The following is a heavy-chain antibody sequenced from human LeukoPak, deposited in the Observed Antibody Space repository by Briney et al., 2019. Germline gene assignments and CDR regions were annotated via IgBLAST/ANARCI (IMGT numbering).Heavy chain of an antibody. J-gene: IGHJ5*02. CDR1: GDTLTEYY. D-gene: IGHD2-2*01. CDR3: ARVPRPIVVLPAAIARFDP. V-gene: IGHV1-2*02. CDR2: INTNSGGT. Sequence: ASVKGSCTGSGDTLTEYYMHWVRQAPGEGGEWRGGINTNSGGTNYAQQFQGRGHMTRDPSISTAYMELSGLRSDDTAVYFCARVPRPIVVLPAAIARFDPWGQGTLVTVSS.